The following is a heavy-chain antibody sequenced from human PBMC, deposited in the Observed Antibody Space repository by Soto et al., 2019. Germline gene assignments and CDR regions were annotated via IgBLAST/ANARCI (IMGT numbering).Heavy chain of an antibody. D-gene: IGHD4-17*01. J-gene: IGHJ5*02. V-gene: IGHV3-53*05. CDR1: GFTVSSNY. CDR2: IYSGGST. CDR3: ARAAYGDYVSWFDP. Sequence: GGSLRLSCAASGFTVSSNYMSWVRQAPGKGLEWVSVIYSGGSTYYADSVKGRFTISRDNSKNTLYLQMNSLRAEDTAVYYCARAAYGDYVSWFDPWGQGTLVTVSS.